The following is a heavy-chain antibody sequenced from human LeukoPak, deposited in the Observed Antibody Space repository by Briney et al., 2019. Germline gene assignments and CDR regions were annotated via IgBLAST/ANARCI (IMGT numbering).Heavy chain of an antibody. V-gene: IGHV4-38-2*01. CDR1: GFSFKDYN. Sequence: PGGSLRLSCAASGFSFKDYNMHWVRQPPGKGLEWIGSIYYSGNTDYNPSLKSRVTISVDTSTNQFSLKLSSLTAADTAVYYCARGLNCDGGDCYPYNWFDSWGQGTLVTVSS. J-gene: IGHJ5*01. D-gene: IGHD2-21*02. CDR2: IYYSGNT. CDR3: ARGLNCDGGDCYPYNWFDS.